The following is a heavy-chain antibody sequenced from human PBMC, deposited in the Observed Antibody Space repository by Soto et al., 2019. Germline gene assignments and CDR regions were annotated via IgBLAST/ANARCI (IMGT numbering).Heavy chain of an antibody. CDR2: IWYDGSNK. CDR3: ARSAGVRGVIITGNAYYYGMDV. Sequence: GGSLRLSCAASGFTFSIYGMHWVRQAPGKGLEWVAVIWYDGSNKYYADSVKGRFTISRDNSKNTLYLQMNSLRAKDTAVYYCARSAGVRGVIITGNAYYYGMDVWGQGTTVTVSS. CDR1: GFTFSIYG. J-gene: IGHJ6*02. D-gene: IGHD3-10*01. V-gene: IGHV3-33*01.